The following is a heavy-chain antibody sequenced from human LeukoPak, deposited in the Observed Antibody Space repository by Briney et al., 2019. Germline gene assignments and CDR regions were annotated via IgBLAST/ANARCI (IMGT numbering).Heavy chain of an antibody. CDR2: IYYSGST. V-gene: IGHV4-39*01. CDR1: GASVSGSAYY. J-gene: IGHJ4*02. Sequence: SETLSLTCTVSGASVSGSAYYWGWIRQPPGKGLEWIGNIYYSGSTYYNESLESRVTISVDTSENQFSPKLSSVTAADTAVYYCARQWYGSGALDYWGQGTLVTVSS. CDR3: ARQWYGSGALDY. D-gene: IGHD3-10*01.